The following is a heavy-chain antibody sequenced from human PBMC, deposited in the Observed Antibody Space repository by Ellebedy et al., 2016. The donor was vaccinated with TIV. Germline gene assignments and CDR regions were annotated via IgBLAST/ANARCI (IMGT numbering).Heavy chain of an antibody. CDR3: TRENWYIDY. J-gene: IGHJ4*02. CDR2: IKQDGSEK. D-gene: IGHD1-1*01. Sequence: GESLKISCAASGFTFSSYAMSWVRQAPGKGLEWVANIKQDGSEKNYVDSVKGRFTIPRDNAKNSLYLQMNSLRAEDTAVYYCTRENWYIDYWGQGTLVTVSS. CDR1: GFTFSSYA. V-gene: IGHV3-7*01.